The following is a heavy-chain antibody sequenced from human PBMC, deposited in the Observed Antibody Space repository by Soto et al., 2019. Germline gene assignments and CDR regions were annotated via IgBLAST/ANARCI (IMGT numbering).Heavy chain of an antibody. CDR3: AIAGYGDYP. D-gene: IGHD4-17*01. Sequence: GGSLRLSCAASGFTFSSYAMHWVRQAPGKGLEWVAVISYDGSNKYYADSVKGRFTISRDNSKNTLYLQMNSLRAEDTAVYYCAIAGYGDYPWGHGTLVTVSS. CDR2: ISYDGSNK. CDR1: GFTFSSYA. J-gene: IGHJ5*02. V-gene: IGHV3-30-3*01.